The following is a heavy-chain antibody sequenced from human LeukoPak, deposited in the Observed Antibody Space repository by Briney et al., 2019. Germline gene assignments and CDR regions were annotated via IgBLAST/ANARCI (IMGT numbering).Heavy chain of an antibody. CDR2: IYYSGRT. CDR3: ASPSSETSIYNFPY. CDR1: GGSIKSGSYY. J-gene: IGHJ4*01. V-gene: IGHV4-39*01. Sequence: SETLSLTCSVSGGSIKSGSYYWGWIRQPPGKGLEWIGIIYYSGRTDYNPSLKRRVTISVDTSRNQFSLNLKSVTAADAAVYYCASPSSETSIYNFPYWGHGALVTVSS. D-gene: IGHD3-10*01.